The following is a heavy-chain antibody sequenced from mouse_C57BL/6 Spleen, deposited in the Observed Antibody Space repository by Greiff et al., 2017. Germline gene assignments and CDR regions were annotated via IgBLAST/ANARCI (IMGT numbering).Heavy chain of an antibody. CDR1: GYTFTSYW. CDR3: ARRYYSNPYAMDY. Sequence: QVQLQQPGAELVMPGASVKLSCKASGYTFTSYWMHWVKQRPGQGLEWIGEIDPSDSYTNYNQKFKGKSTLTVDKSSSTAYMQLSSLTSEDSAVYYCARRYYSNPYAMDYWGQGTSVTVSS. CDR2: IDPSDSYT. D-gene: IGHD2-5*01. J-gene: IGHJ4*01. V-gene: IGHV1-69*01.